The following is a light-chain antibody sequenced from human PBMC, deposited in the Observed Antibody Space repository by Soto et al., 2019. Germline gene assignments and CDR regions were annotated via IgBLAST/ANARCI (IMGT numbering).Light chain of an antibody. CDR3: QQRSNWPIT. CDR1: QSVSAY. J-gene: IGKJ5*01. Sequence: EIVLTQSPGTLSLPPGERATLSCWASQSVSAYLAWYQQKPGQAPRLLIYDASNRATGIPARFSGSGSGTDFTLTISSLEPEDFAVYYCQQRSNWPITFGQGTRLEIK. CDR2: DAS. V-gene: IGKV3-11*01.